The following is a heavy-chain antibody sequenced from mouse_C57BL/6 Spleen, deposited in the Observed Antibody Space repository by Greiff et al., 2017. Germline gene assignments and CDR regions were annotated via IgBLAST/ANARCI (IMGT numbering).Heavy chain of an antibody. CDR1: GYTFTSYG. V-gene: IGHV1-81*01. CDR3: ATAQATLYYFAY. CDR2: IYPSSGNT. D-gene: IGHD3-2*02. Sequence: VQLQQSGAELARPGASVKLSCKASGYTFTSYGISWVKQRTGQGLEWIGEIYPSSGNTYYNEKFKGKATLTADTSSSTAYMELRSLTSEDSAVYFCATAQATLYYFAYWGQGTTLTVSA. J-gene: IGHJ2*01.